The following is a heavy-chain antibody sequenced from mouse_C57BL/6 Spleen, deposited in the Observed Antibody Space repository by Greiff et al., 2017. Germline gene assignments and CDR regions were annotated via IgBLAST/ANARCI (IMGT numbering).Heavy chain of an antibody. Sequence: EVQLQQSGTVLARPGASVKMSCKTSGYTFTSYWMHWVKQRPGQGLEWIGAIYPGNSDTSYNQKFKGKAKLTAVTSASTAYMELSSLTNEDSAVYYCTRSNTTVKYAMDYWGQGTSVTVSS. CDR2: IYPGNSDT. V-gene: IGHV1-5*01. CDR1: GYTFTSYW. CDR3: TRSNTTVKYAMDY. D-gene: IGHD1-1*01. J-gene: IGHJ4*01.